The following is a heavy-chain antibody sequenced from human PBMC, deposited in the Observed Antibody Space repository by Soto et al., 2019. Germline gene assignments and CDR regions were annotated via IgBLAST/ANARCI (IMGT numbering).Heavy chain of an antibody. V-gene: IGHV3-15*07. Sequence: SVSNAWMNWVRQAPGKGLGWVGRIKSKTDGGTTDYAAPVKGRFTISRDDSKNTLYLQMNSLKTEDTAVYYCTTGDTIFLYGMDVWGQGTTVTVSS. CDR2: IKSKTDGGTT. J-gene: IGHJ6*02. CDR3: TTGDTIFLYGMDV. D-gene: IGHD3-9*01. CDR1: SVSNAW.